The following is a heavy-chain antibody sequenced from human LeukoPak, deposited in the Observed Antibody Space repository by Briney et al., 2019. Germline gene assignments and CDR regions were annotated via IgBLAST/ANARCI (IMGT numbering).Heavy chain of an antibody. D-gene: IGHD6-19*01. CDR1: GGGFSGYY. V-gene: IGHV4-34*01. CDR2: INHSGST. Sequence: ASGTLSLTCAVYGGGFSGYYWSWIRQPPGKGLEWIGEINHSGSTNYNPSLKTRVTISVDTSKNQFSLKLRSVTAADTAVYYCARGGSGWHKYYFDYWGQGTLVTVSS. J-gene: IGHJ4*02. CDR3: ARGGSGWHKYYFDY.